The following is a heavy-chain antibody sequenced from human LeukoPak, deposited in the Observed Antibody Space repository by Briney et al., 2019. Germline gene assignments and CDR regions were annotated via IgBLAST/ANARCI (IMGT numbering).Heavy chain of an antibody. CDR3: ARDREASDDFNWFDP. CDR1: GFTFSTYS. CDR2: LSKSSTYV. V-gene: IGHV3-21*01. Sequence: GGSLRLSCAASGFTFSTYSMSWVRQAPGKGLEWVSSLSKSSTYVYYAASVKGRFTISRDNAKNSPFLEMNSLRAEDTAVYYCARDREASDDFNWFDPWGQGTLVTVSS. D-gene: IGHD3/OR15-3a*01. J-gene: IGHJ5*02.